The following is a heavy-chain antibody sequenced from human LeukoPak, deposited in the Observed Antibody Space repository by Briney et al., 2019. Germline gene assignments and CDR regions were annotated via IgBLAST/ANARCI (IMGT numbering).Heavy chain of an antibody. V-gene: IGHV4-59*01. CDR2: IYYSGST. J-gene: IGHJ4*02. D-gene: IGHD6-25*01. CDR1: GGSINTYY. Sequence: SETLSLTCSVSGGSINTYYWSWIRQPPGKGLEWIGYIYYSGSTNYNPSLKSRVTISVDTSKNRFSLKLTSVTAADTAVYYRARGKRYFDYWGQGGLVTVSS. CDR3: ARGKRYFDY.